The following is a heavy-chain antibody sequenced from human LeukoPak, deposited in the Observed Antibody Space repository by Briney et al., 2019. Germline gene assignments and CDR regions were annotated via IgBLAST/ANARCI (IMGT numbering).Heavy chain of an antibody. CDR2: ISSSGSSI. CDR3: ARDTYSSGQWLGY. D-gene: IGHD6-19*01. CDR1: GFTFNTYT. V-gene: IGHV3-48*01. Sequence: GGSLRLSCAASGFTFNTYTMDWVRQAPGKGLEWVSYISSSGSSIYYADSVKGRFTISRDNAKNSLYLQMNSLRAEDTAVYYCARDTYSSGQWLGYWGQGSLVTVSS. J-gene: IGHJ4*02.